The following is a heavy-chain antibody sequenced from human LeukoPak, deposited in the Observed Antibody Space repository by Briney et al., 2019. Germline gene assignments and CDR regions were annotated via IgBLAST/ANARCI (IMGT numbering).Heavy chain of an antibody. Sequence: GGSLRLSCAASGLTFSSHWMHWVRQAPGKGLEWVSSISSRSSYIYYEDSLKGRFTISRDNAKNSLYLQMTCLRVEDTAMYFCARDLGDIVLEPPSIHFDPWGRGTLVTVSS. CDR1: GLTFSSHW. D-gene: IGHD2-2*01. CDR2: ISSRSSYI. V-gene: IGHV3-21*01. J-gene: IGHJ2*01. CDR3: ARDLGDIVLEPPSIHFDP.